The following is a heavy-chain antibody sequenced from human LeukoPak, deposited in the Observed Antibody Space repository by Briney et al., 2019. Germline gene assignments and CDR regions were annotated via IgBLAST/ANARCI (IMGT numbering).Heavy chain of an antibody. D-gene: IGHD2-15*01. Sequence: SQTLSLTCTVSGGSISSGDYYWSWIRQPPGQGLEWIGYISLSGGTYYNPSLKSRATISLDTSRNQFSLKLTSVGAADTAVYYCARDFQGGPNDPWGRGTLVTVSS. J-gene: IGHJ5*02. V-gene: IGHV4-30-4*08. CDR1: GGSISSGDYY. CDR3: ARDFQGGPNDP. CDR2: ISLSGGT.